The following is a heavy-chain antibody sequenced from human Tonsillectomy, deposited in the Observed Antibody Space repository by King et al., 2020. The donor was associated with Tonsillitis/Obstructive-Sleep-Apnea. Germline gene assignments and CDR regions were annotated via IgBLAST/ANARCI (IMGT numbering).Heavy chain of an antibody. CDR2: IKQDGSEK. V-gene: IGHV3-7*04. CDR3: ARSSRFLEWLDY. J-gene: IGHJ4*02. Sequence: VQLVESGGGLVEPGGFLRLSCAASGFTFSSYWMTWVRQAPGKGLEWVANIKQDGSEKYYVDSVKVRFTISRDNAKNYLYLQMNSLRAEDTDVYYCARSSRFLEWLDYWGQGTLVTVSS. CDR1: GFTFSSYW. D-gene: IGHD3-3*01.